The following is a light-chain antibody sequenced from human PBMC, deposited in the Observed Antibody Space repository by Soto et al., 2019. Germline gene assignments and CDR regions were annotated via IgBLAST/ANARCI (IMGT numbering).Light chain of an antibody. CDR3: QQYGGSPYT. CDR1: QSVRSNY. J-gene: IGKJ2*01. CDR2: GAS. Sequence: PWERATLSCRASQSVRSNYLAWYQQKPGQAPRLLIYGASSRATGIPDRFSGTGSGTDFTLTISRLEPEDFAVYYCQQYGGSPYTFGQGTKLEIK. V-gene: IGKV3-20*01.